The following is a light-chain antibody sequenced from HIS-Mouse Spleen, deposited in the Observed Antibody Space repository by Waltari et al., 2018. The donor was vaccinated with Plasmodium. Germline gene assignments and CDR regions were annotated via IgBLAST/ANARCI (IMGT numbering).Light chain of an antibody. CDR3: QQYYSFPYT. J-gene: IGKJ2*01. CDR1: PGISSY. CDR2: AAS. Sequence: AIWMTQSPSLLSASTGDRVTISCRMSPGISSYLAWYQQKPGKAPELLIYAASTLQSGVPSRFSGSGYGTAVTLTISCLQSEDFATYYCQQYYSFPYTVGQGTKLEIK. V-gene: IGKV1D-8*02.